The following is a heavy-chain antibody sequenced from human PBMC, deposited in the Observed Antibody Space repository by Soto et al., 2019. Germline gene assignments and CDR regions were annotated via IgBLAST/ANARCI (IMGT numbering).Heavy chain of an antibody. J-gene: IGHJ4*02. V-gene: IGHV5-51*01. CDR1: GHIFSNYW. CDR2: IYPGDSDT. Sequence: PGESLKISCKGSGHIFSNYWIGWVRQMPGKGLEWMGIIYPGDSDTRYSPSFQGQVTITVDKSINTAYLQWSRLKASDTAIYYCARQRLWGTSGYYYFENWSQGTLVTVSS. D-gene: IGHD3-22*01. CDR3: ARQRLWGTSGYYYFEN.